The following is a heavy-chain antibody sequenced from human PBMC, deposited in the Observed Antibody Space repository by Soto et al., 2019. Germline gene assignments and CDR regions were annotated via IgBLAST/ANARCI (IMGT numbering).Heavy chain of an antibody. CDR1: GGSINSGGYY. CDR3: ARISSVVLAVFDS. J-gene: IGHJ4*02. CDR2: IYYSGTT. V-gene: IGHV4-31*03. Sequence: QVHLQESGPGLVKPSQTLSLTCTVSGGSINSGGYYWSWIRQHPGKGLEWIGYIYYSGTTYYHPSFKSRVSISVDTSKTQFSLRLNSVTVADTATYYCARISSVVLAVFDSWGQGTLVTVSS. D-gene: IGHD2-15*01.